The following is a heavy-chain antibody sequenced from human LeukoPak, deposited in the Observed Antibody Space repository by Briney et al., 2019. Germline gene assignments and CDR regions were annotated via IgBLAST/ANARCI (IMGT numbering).Heavy chain of an antibody. D-gene: IGHD3-10*01. J-gene: IGHJ4*02. Sequence: SETLSPTCAVSGGSISSSNWWSWVRQPPGKGLEWIGEIYHSGSTNYNPSLKSRVTISVDKSKNQFSLKLSSVTAADTAVYYCARVCIVRGVILKGIDYWGQGTLVTVSS. V-gene: IGHV4-4*02. CDR3: ARVCIVRGVILKGIDY. CDR2: IYHSGST. CDR1: GGSISSSNW.